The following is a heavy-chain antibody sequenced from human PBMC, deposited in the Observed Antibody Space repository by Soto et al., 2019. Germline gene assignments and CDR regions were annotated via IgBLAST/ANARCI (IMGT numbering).Heavy chain of an antibody. CDR2: ISSTSNSI. V-gene: IGHV3-48*02. J-gene: IGHJ4*02. CDR3: ARDQGGVSSSSDY. Sequence: GGSLRLSCATFGFSFSTYSMSWVRQAPGKGLEWVSYISSTSNSIYYAESVKGRFTISRDSATNSLFLQMNSLRDEDTAVYYCARDQGGVSSSSDYWGQGALVTVPS. CDR1: GFSFSTYS. D-gene: IGHD6-6*01.